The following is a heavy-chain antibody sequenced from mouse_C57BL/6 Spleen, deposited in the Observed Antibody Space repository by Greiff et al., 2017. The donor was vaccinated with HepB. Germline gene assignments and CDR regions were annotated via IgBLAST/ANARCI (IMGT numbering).Heavy chain of an antibody. J-gene: IGHJ2*01. CDR3: SRDDYDVNFDY. D-gene: IGHD2-4*01. V-gene: IGHV1-82*01. CDR2: IYPGDGDT. CDR1: GYAFSSSW. Sequence: QVQLKQSGPELVKPGASVKISCKASGYAFSSSWMNWVKQRPGKGLEWIGRIYPGDGDTNYNGKFKGKATLTADKSSSTAYMQLSSLTSEDSAVYFCSRDDYDVNFDYWGQGTTLTVSS.